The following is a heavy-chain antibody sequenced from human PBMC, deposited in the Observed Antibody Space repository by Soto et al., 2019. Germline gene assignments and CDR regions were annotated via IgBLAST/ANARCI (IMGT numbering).Heavy chain of an antibody. V-gene: IGHV4-4*07. CDR1: AAVLNTYS. CDR2: IYTSASI. J-gene: IGHJ6*02. D-gene: IGHD6-6*01. Sequence: SETLSLPCSGSAAVLNTYSWTWIRQPAGKGLEWIGRIYTSASINYNPSLKGRVTLSVDTSTNQVSLRLASVTAADTAVYYCARALSPRPDGYYYYGMDVWGQGITVT. CDR3: ARALSPRPDGYYYYGMDV.